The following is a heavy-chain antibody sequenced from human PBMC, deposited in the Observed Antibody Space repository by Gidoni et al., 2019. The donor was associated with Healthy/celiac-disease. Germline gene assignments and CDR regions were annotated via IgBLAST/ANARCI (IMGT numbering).Heavy chain of an antibody. CDR2: ISGSGGST. CDR3: AKDQVTYYDFWSGPGLGFDY. J-gene: IGHJ4*02. V-gene: IGHV3-23*01. CDR1: EFTFSCYA. Sequence: EVQLLESGGGLVQPGGYLSLCCACSEFTFSCYAMSWVRQAPGKGLEWVSAISGSGGSTYYADSVKGRFTISRDNSKNTLYLQMNSLRAEDTAVYYCAKDQVTYYDFWSGPGLGFDYWGQGTLVTVSS. D-gene: IGHD3-3*01.